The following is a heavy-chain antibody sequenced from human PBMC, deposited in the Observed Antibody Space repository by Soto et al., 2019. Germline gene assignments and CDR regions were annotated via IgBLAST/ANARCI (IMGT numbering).Heavy chain of an antibody. V-gene: IGHV3-9*01. CDR1: GFTFDDYA. J-gene: IGHJ6*02. CDR2: ISWNSGSI. Sequence: GGSLRLSCAASGFTFDDYAMHWVRQAPGKGLEWVSGISWNSGSIGYADSVKGRFTISRDNAKNSLYLQMNSLRAEDTALYYCAKDTRPYCSSTSCPEYGMDVWGQGTTVTVSS. D-gene: IGHD2-2*01. CDR3: AKDTRPYCSSTSCPEYGMDV.